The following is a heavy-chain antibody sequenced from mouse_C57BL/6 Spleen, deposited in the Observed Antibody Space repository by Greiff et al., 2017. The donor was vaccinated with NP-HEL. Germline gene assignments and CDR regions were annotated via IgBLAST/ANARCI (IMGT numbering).Heavy chain of an antibody. CDR2: IYPGDGDT. CDR3: ARYGSSPHWYFDV. CDR1: GYAFSSYW. Sequence: QVQLQQSGAELVKPGASVKISCKASGYAFSSYWMNWVKQRPGKGLEWIGQIYPGDGDTNYNGKFKGKATLTADKSSSTAYRQLSSLTSEDSAVYFCARYGSSPHWYFDVWGTGTTVTVSS. V-gene: IGHV1-80*01. D-gene: IGHD1-1*01. J-gene: IGHJ1*03.